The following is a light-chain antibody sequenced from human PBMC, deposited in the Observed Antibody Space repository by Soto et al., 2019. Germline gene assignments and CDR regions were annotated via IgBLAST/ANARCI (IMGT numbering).Light chain of an antibody. J-gene: IGKJ1*01. CDR3: HQYGTSPRT. Sequence: DIQMTQSPSSLSASVGDEVTITCRASQTIMTYLNWYQLKPGKPPRLLIYGASSRATGIPDRFSGSGSGTDFTLTIRRLEPEDFAVYYCHQYGTSPRTFGQGTKVDIK. CDR2: GAS. CDR1: QTIMTY. V-gene: IGKV1-39*01.